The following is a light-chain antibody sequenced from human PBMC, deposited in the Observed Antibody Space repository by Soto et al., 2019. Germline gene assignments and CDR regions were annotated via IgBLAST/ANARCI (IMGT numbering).Light chain of an antibody. Sequence: EIVLTQSPGTLSVSPGERASLSCRASQGVATSYLAWYQQKPGQAPRLLIYGSCKRATGIPDRFTGSGSGADLTLTLSTLEPEDFAVSYCQLYGSSPPGYTFGQGTRLEIK. CDR3: QLYGSSPPGYT. V-gene: IGKV3-20*01. CDR1: QGVATSY. CDR2: GSC. J-gene: IGKJ2*01.